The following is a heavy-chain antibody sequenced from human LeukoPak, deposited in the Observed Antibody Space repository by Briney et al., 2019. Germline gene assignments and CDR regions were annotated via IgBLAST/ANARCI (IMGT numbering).Heavy chain of an antibody. CDR1: HFKFENYG. CDR2: ITGSGGGT. V-gene: IGHV3-23*01. CDR3: AKDPNGDYIGTFDI. J-gene: IGHJ3*02. Sequence: GGSLRLSCATSHFKFENYGMTWVRQAPGKGLEWVSSITGSGGGTQYADSVQGRFTISRDNSKNTLYLQMNSLRAEDTAVYYCAKDPNGDYIGTFDIWGQGTMVTVSS. D-gene: IGHD4-17*01.